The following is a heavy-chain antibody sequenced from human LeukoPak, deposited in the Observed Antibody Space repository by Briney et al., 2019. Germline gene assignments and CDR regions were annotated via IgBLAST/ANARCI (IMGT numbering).Heavy chain of an antibody. CDR3: ARLLRVTSAGPDLYYFDY. J-gene: IGHJ4*02. V-gene: IGHV4-59*08. Sequence: SETLSLTCTVSGASISTYYWSWIRQPPGRGLEWIGYCHYSGSTSYNPSLKSRLMLSVDTSKNQFSLKLSSVTAADTAVYYCARLLRVTSAGPDLYYFDYWGQGTLVTVSS. CDR1: GASISTYY. CDR2: CHYSGST. D-gene: IGHD2-21*02.